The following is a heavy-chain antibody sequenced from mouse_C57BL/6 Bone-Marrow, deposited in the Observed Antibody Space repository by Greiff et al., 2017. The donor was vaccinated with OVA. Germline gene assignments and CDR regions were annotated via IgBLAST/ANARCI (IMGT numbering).Heavy chain of an antibody. D-gene: IGHD1-1*01. CDR2: ISSGSSTI. Sequence: EVMLVESGGGLVKPGGSLKLSCAASGFTFSDYGMHWVRQAPEKGLEWVAYISSGSSTIYYADTVKGRFTISRDNAKNTLFLQMTSLMSEDTAMYYCARRAFTTVWYFDVWGTGTTVTVSS. V-gene: IGHV5-17*01. CDR1: GFTFSDYG. J-gene: IGHJ1*03. CDR3: ARRAFTTVWYFDV.